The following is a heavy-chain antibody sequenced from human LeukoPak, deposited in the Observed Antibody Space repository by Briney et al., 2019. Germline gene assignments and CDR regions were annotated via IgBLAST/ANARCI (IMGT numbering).Heavy chain of an antibody. D-gene: IGHD2-15*01. CDR3: ARDEERGSVETLDYFDY. CDR2: ISAYNGNT. J-gene: IGHJ4*02. V-gene: IGHV1-18*01. CDR1: GYTFTSYG. Sequence: ASVKVSCKASGYTFTSYGISGVRQAPGQGLEWMGWISAYNGNTNYAQKLQGRVTVTTDTSTSTAYMELRSLRSDDTAVYYCARDEERGSVETLDYFDYWGQGTLVTVSS.